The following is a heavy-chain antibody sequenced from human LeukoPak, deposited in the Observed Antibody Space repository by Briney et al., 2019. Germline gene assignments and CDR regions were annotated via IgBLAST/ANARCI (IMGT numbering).Heavy chain of an antibody. CDR3: AKGAVAGEDYFDN. V-gene: IGHV3-30*18. Sequence: PGGSLRLSCAASGFTFSNYGMNWVRQAPGKGLEWVSVISYDGSKKYHADSVKGRFTTSRDNSKNTLYLQMNSLRAEDTAVYYCAKGAVAGEDYFDNWGQGTLVTVSS. J-gene: IGHJ4*02. CDR2: ISYDGSKK. D-gene: IGHD6-19*01. CDR1: GFTFSNYG.